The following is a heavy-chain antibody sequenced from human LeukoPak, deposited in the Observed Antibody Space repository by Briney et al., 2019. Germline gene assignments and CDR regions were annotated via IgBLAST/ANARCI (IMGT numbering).Heavy chain of an antibody. V-gene: IGHV1-69*04. CDR2: IIPILGIA. J-gene: IGHJ5*02. D-gene: IGHD3-22*01. CDR1: GGTFSSYA. Sequence: SVKVSCKASGGTFSSYAISWVRQAPGQGLEWMGRIIPILGIANYAQKFQGRVTITADKSTSTAYMELSSLRSEDTAVYYCARDKPHSSGWSTWGQGTLVTVSS. CDR3: ARDKPHSSGWST.